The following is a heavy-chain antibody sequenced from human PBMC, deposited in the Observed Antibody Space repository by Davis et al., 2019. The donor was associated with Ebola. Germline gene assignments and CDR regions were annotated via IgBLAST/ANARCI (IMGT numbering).Heavy chain of an antibody. CDR3: ARDLGHYYYYGMDV. J-gene: IGHJ6*02. CDR2: IYHSGST. Sequence: SETLSLTCNVSGGSISSSNWWSWVRQPPGKGLEWIGEIYHSGSTNYNPSLKSRVTISVDKSKNQFSLKLSSVTAADTAVYYCARDLGHYYYYGMDVWGQGTTVTVSS. CDR1: GGSISSSNW. V-gene: IGHV4-4*02.